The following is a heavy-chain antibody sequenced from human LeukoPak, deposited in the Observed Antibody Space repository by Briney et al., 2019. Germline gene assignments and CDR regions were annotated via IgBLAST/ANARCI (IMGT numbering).Heavy chain of an antibody. CDR1: GFTFSSYA. CDR2: ISISGSKT. CDR3: ANEIRPNDY. J-gene: IGHJ4*02. D-gene: IGHD4-17*01. Sequence: GGSLRLSCAASGFTFSSYAMNWVRQAPGKGLEWVSAISISGSKTYYADSVKGRFTISRDNSKNTLYLQMNSLRAEDTAVYYCANEIRPNDYWGQGTQVTVSS. V-gene: IGHV3-23*01.